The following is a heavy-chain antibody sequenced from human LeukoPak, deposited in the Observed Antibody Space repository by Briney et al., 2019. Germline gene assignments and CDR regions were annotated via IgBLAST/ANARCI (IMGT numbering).Heavy chain of an antibody. V-gene: IGHV4-39*07. CDR3: ARDRPPHIVVVEPAAGVDY. Sequence: SETLSLTCTVSGDYISSSNSYWGWVRQPPGKGLEWIGSIYYSGSTYYNPSLESRVTISLDTSKNQFSLKLSSVTAADTAVYYCARDRPPHIVVVEPAAGVDYWGQGTLVTVSS. CDR2: IYYSGST. D-gene: IGHD2-2*01. CDR1: GDYISSSNSY. J-gene: IGHJ4*02.